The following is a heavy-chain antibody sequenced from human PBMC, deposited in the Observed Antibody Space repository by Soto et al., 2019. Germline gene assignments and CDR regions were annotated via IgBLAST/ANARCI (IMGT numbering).Heavy chain of an antibody. J-gene: IGHJ6*02. D-gene: IGHD3-10*01. CDR1: GDNXTKNV. Sequence: GXSXKVSCKTSGDNXTKNVFPWVRQAPGQGLEWMGGTIPALGKTHYIEEFQGRVTITVDHATRTVYMEVRDLTSEDKAIYYCARGPFRPSAMDVWGQGTTVTVSS. CDR3: ARGPFRPSAMDV. V-gene: IGHV1-69*10. CDR2: TIPALGKT.